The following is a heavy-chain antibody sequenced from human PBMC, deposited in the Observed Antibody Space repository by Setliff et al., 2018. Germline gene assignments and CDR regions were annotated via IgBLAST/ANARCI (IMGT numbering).Heavy chain of an antibody. CDR3: ARVKEKLVLHAFDI. CDR1: GYTFTSYD. CDR2: ISAYNGNT. V-gene: IGHV1-18*01. D-gene: IGHD3-16*01. J-gene: IGHJ3*02. Sequence: ASVKVSCKASGYTFTSYDINWVRQATGQGLEWMGWISAYNGNTNYAQKLQGRVTMTTDTSTSTAYMELSSLRSEDTAVYYCARVKEKLVLHAFDIWGQGTLVTVSS.